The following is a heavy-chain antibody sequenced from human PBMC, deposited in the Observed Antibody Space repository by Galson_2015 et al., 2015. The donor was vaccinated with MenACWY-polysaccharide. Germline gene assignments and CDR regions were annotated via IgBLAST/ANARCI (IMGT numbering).Heavy chain of an antibody. D-gene: IGHD2-2*02. Sequence: SLRLSCAASGFTFSSYWMHWVRQAPGKGLEWVSCINSDGSRTTNADSVKGRFTTSRDNAKDTLYLQMNSLRAEDTAVYYCAIYCSSASCYSRVDDYWGQGTLVTVSS. CDR2: INSDGSRT. V-gene: IGHV3-74*03. CDR1: GFTFSSYW. J-gene: IGHJ4*02. CDR3: AIYCSSASCYSRVDDY.